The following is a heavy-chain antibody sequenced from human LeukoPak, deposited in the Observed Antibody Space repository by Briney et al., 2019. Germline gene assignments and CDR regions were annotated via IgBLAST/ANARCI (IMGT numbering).Heavy chain of an antibody. CDR1: GYTFTSYE. V-gene: IGHV1-8*01. CDR3: ARGPRSPRTDFDY. Sequence: ASVKVSCKASGYTFTSYEINWVRQATGQGLEWMGWVNPNSGNTGYAQRFQGRVTMTRNTSINTAYMELSSLRSEDTAVYCCARGPRSPRTDFDYWGQGTLVTVSS. J-gene: IGHJ4*02. D-gene: IGHD2-8*02. CDR2: VNPNSGNT.